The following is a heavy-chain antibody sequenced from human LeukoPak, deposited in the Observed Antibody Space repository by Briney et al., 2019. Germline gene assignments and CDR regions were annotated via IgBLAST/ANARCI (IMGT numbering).Heavy chain of an antibody. CDR3: ARRDTSKVFDY. CDR1: GGSISSYY. Sequence: SETLSLTCTVSGGSISSYYWSWVRQSPVKGLEWIGYIYYTGTTNYNPSLKSRVTISLDTSKNQFSLKLTSVTAADTAVYYCARRDTSKVFDYWGQGTLVTVSS. D-gene: IGHD2-2*01. J-gene: IGHJ4*02. V-gene: IGHV4-59*08. CDR2: IYYTGTT.